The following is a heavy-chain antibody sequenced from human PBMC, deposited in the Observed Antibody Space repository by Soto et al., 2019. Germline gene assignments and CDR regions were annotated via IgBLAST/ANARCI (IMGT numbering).Heavy chain of an antibody. V-gene: IGHV4-31*03. CDR3: AREMTIFGVAPGGGVDV. D-gene: IGHD3-3*01. J-gene: IGHJ6*02. CDR1: GGSIRWGGFY. CDR2: IYHTGRT. Sequence: QVQLQESGPGLVKPSETLSLTCTVSGGSIRWGGFYWTWVRLHPGKGLEWIGYIYHTGRTYVIPSLKSRVTMSLDKSKNQFSLNLTSVTAADTALYYCAREMTIFGVAPGGGVDVWGQGTTVTVSS.